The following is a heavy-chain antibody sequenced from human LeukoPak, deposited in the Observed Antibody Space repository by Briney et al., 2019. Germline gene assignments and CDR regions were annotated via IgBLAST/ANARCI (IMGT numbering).Heavy chain of an antibody. CDR1: GGSVSSNY. J-gene: IGHJ4*02. CDR2: IYNGGTT. D-gene: IGHD2/OR15-2a*01. Sequence: TSETLSLTCTVSGGSVSSNYWNWIRQPAGKGLEWIGRIYNGGTTNYNPSLESRVTISIDRSKNQFSLKLTSVTAADTAVYYCAHSISMDFEYWGQGTLVTVSS. V-gene: IGHV4-4*07. CDR3: AHSISMDFEY.